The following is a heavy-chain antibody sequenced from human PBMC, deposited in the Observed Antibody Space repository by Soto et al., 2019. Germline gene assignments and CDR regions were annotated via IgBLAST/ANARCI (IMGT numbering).Heavy chain of an antibody. J-gene: IGHJ4*02. D-gene: IGHD2-15*01. CDR2: ISWNSNII. CDR1: GFTFDDYA. V-gene: IGHV3-9*01. Sequence: GGSLRLSCSASGFTFDDYAMHWVRRVPGKGLEWVSSISWNSNIIGYADSVKGRFTISRDNAKNSLYLQMNSLRPEDTALYYCAKGGPDGFCSGGRCYFDYWGQGTLVTVSS. CDR3: AKGGPDGFCSGGRCYFDY.